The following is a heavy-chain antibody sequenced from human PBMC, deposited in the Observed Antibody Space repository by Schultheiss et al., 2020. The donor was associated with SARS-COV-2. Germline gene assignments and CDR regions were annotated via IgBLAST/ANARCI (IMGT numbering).Heavy chain of an antibody. CDR3: ARHVREVIAAADYFDY. D-gene: IGHD6-13*01. CDR2: IYYSGST. CDR1: GGSISSSSYY. J-gene: IGHJ4*02. Sequence: SETLSLTCTVSGGSISSSSYYWGWIRQPPGKGLEWIGNIYYSGSTFYNPSLKSRITISVDTSKNQFSLKLTSVTAADTAVYYCARHVREVIAAADYFDYWGQGTLVTVSS. V-gene: IGHV4-39*01.